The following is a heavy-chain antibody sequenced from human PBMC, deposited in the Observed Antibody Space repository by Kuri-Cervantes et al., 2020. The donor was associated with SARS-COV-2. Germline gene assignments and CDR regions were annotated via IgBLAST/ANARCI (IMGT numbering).Heavy chain of an antibody. CDR1: GFTFSTFG. J-gene: IGHJ6*02. CDR3: ARDLGGPRFGGMDV. CDR2: LWEDGSNE. Sequence: GGSLRLSCAASGFTFSTFGMHWVRQAPGKGPEWVAGLWEDGSNEKYADSVKGRFSISRDNSKKMLYLQMNSLRDEDTAVYYCARDLGGPRFGGMDVWGQGTTVTVSS. V-gene: IGHV3-33*08. D-gene: IGHD3-16*01.